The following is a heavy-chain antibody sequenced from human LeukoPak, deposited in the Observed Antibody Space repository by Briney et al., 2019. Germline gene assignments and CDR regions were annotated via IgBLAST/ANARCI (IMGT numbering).Heavy chain of an antibody. CDR2: IYPADSDT. J-gene: IGHJ5*02. D-gene: IGHD2-2*01. Sequence: GESLKISCKGSGYSFTSYWIGWVRQMPGKGLEWMGIIYPADSDTRYSPSFVGQVTISVDKSINTAYLQWSSLRASDTAFYYCTSHTSGNWFDPWGQGTLVTVSS. CDR1: GYSFTSYW. CDR3: TSHTSGNWFDP. V-gene: IGHV5-51*01.